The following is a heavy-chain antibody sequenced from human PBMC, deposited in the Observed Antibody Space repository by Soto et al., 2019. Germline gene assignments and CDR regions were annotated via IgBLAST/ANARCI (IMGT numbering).Heavy chain of an antibody. V-gene: IGHV1-18*04. D-gene: IGHD6-19*01. Sequence: ASVKVSCKASGYTFTSYGISWVRQAPGQGLEWMGWISAYNGNTNYAQKLQGRVTMTTDTSTSTAYMELRSLRSDDTAVYYCARDLVNIAVAGTPAYYYYYYGMDVWGQGTTVTVS. CDR2: ISAYNGNT. CDR1: GYTFTSYG. J-gene: IGHJ6*02. CDR3: ARDLVNIAVAGTPAYYYYYYGMDV.